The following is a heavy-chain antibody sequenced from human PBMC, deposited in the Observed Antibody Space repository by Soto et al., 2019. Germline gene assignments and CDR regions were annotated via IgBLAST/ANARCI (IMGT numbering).Heavy chain of an antibody. CDR2: ISYDGSNK. CDR1: GFTFSSYG. D-gene: IGHD3-10*01. CDR3: AKAQVTMVRGVIRTNSHFFDY. V-gene: IGHV3-30*18. Sequence: QVQLVESGGGVVQPGRSLRLSCAASGFTFSSYGMHWVRQAPGKGLEWVAVISYDGSNKYYADSVKGRFTISRDNSKNTLYLQMNSLRAEDTAVYYCAKAQVTMVRGVIRTNSHFFDYWGQGTLVTVSS. J-gene: IGHJ4*02.